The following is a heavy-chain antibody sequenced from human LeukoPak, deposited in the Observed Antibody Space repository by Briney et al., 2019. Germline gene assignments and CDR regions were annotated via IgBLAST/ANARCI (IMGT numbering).Heavy chain of an antibody. D-gene: IGHD2-2*01. CDR1: GGSFSGYY. V-gene: IGHV4-34*01. J-gene: IGHJ5*02. CDR2: INHSGST. CDR3: ARRAGYCSSTSCSTTNWFDP. Sequence: SETLSLTCAVYGGSFSGYYWSWIRQPPGKGLEWIGEINHSGSTNYNPSLKSRVTISVDTSKNQFSLKLSSVTAADTAVYYCARRAGYCSSTSCSTTNWFDPWGQGTLVTVSS.